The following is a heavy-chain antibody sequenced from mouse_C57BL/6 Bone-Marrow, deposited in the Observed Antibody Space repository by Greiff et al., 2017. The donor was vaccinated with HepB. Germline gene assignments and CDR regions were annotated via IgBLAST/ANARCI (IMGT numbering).Heavy chain of an antibody. Sequence: GGGLVQPKGSLKLSCAASGFTFNTYAMHWVRQAPGKGLEWVARIRSKSSNYATYYADSVKDRFTISRDDSQSILYLQMNNLKTEDTAMYYCVRDSGYYGSSYDWYFDVWGTGTTVTVSS. D-gene: IGHD1-1*01. V-gene: IGHV10-3*01. CDR1: GFTFNTYA. CDR3: VRDSGYYGSSYDWYFDV. CDR2: IRSKSSNYAT. J-gene: IGHJ1*03.